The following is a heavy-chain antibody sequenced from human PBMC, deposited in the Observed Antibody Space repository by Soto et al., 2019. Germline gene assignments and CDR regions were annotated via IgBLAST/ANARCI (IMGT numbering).Heavy chain of an antibody. Sequence: SVKVSCKASGGTFSSYAISWVRQAPGQGLEWMGGIIPIFGTANYAQKFQGRVTITADESTSTAYMELSSLRSEDTAVYYCARQGYSYGPAQNDYWGQGTLVTVSS. J-gene: IGHJ4*02. D-gene: IGHD5-18*01. CDR1: GGTFSSYA. CDR3: ARQGYSYGPAQNDY. V-gene: IGHV1-69*13. CDR2: IIPIFGTA.